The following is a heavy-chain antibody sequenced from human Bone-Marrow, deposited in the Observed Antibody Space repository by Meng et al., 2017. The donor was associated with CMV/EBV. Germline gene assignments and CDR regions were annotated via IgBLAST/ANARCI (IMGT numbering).Heavy chain of an antibody. J-gene: IGHJ4*02. Sequence: ASVKVSCKASGYTFTGYYIHWVRQAPGQGLEWMGWINPNSGGTNYAEKFQGRVTMTRDTSISTAYMELSRLRSDDTTVYYCARARSWFGESDEFYFDYWGQGTLVTVSS. CDR1: GYTFTGYY. CDR2: INPNSGGT. V-gene: IGHV1-2*02. CDR3: ARARSWFGESDEFYFDY. D-gene: IGHD3-10*01.